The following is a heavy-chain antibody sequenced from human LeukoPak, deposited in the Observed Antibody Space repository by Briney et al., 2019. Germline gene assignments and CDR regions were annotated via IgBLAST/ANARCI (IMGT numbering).Heavy chain of an antibody. CDR2: IYHSGST. D-gene: IGHD6-13*01. V-gene: IGHV4-30-2*01. J-gene: IGHJ4*02. CDR1: GVSISSGGYS. CDR3: ARVPLSSWYYFDY. Sequence: SETLSLTCAVSGVSISSGGYSWRWLRQPPGKGLEWIGYIYHSGSTYYNPSLKSRVTISVDRSKNQFSLKLSSVTAADTAVYYCARVPLSSWYYFDYWGQGTLVTVSS.